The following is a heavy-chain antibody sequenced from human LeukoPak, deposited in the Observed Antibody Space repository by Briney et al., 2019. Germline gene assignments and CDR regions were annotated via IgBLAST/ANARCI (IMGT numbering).Heavy chain of an antibody. D-gene: IGHD3-10*01. J-gene: IGHJ4*02. CDR1: GFTVSSNY. CDR2: IYSGGST. CDR3: ARDRGFGELFDY. V-gene: IGHV3-53*01. Sequence: PGGSLRLSCAASGFTVSSNYMIWVRQAPGKGLEWVSVIYSGGSTYYADSVKGRFTISRDNAKNSLYLQMNSLRAEDTAVYYCARDRGFGELFDYWGQGTLVTVSS.